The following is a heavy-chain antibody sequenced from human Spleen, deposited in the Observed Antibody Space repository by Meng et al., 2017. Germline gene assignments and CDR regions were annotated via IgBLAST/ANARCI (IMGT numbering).Heavy chain of an antibody. D-gene: IGHD4-11*01. J-gene: IGHJ4*02. CDR1: GGSFSDYY. Sequence: QVQVQQWGAGLLKPPETLTLTCVVSGGSFSDYYWSWIRHPPGKGLEWIGEINHSGSTNYNPSLESRATISVDTSQNNLSLKLSSVTAADSAVYYCARGPTTMAHDFDYWGQGTLVTVSS. CDR3: ARGPTTMAHDFDY. CDR2: INHSGST. V-gene: IGHV4-34*01.